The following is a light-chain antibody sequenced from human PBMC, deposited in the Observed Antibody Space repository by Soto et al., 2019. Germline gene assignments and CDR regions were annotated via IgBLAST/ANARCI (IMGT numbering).Light chain of an antibody. Sequence: ETMMTQSPDTLSVSLGERATLSYRASQSLRRSLAWYQQKPGQAPRLLIYDASTRATGIPARFRGSGSGTDFTLTIRGLQSEDFAVYYCQQYNNWPQTFGQGTKVEIK. V-gene: IGKV3-15*01. CDR3: QQYNNWPQT. CDR2: DAS. J-gene: IGKJ1*01. CDR1: QSLRRS.